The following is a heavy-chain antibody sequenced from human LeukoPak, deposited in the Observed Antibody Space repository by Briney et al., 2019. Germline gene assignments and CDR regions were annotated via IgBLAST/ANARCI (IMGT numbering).Heavy chain of an antibody. V-gene: IGHV4-39*01. D-gene: IGHD5-24*01. CDR1: GGSIRSSSYY. J-gene: IGHJ2*01. CDR3: VRKGDGYNSGYFDL. CDR2: IFYSGST. Sequence: SETLSLTCTVSGGSIRSSSYYWGWIRRPPGKGLEWIGSIFYSGSTYYNPSLKSRVTISVDTSKNQFSLKLSSVTAADTAVYYCVRKGDGYNSGYFDLWGRGTLVTVSP.